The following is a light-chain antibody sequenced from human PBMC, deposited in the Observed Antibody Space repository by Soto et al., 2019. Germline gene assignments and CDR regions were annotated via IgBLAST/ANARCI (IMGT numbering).Light chain of an antibody. CDR2: KAS. Sequence: DIQMTQSPSTLSASVGDTVTITCRASQSLSYWLAWYQQKPGQAPKLLIHKASTLESGVPSRFSGSGSGTEFTLTISSLQPDDFATFYCQQYDPFPYSFGQGTKLEIK. CDR1: QSLSYW. V-gene: IGKV1-5*03. CDR3: QQYDPFPYS. J-gene: IGKJ2*03.